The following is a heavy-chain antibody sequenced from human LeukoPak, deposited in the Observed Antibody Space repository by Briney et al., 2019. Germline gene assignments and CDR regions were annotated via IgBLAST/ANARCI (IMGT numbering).Heavy chain of an antibody. CDR1: GYNFMRNW. J-gene: IGHJ3*02. CDR3: ARLDTVTTRANAFDI. CDR2: IYPGDSDT. D-gene: IGHD4-17*01. V-gene: IGHV5-51*03. Sequence: KPGESLKISCKGSGYNFMRNWIGRVRQMPGRGLEWMGVIYPGDSDTRYSPSFQGQVTISADESVSTAYLQWSSLKASDTAIHYCARLDTVTTRANAFDIWGQGTMVTVSS.